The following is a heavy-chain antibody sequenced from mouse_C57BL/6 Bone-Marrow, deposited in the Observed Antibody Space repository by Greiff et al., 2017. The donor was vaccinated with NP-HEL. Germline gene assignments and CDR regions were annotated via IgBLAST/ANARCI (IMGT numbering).Heavy chain of an antibody. V-gene: IGHV5-6*01. Sequence: EVMLVESGGDLVKPGGSLKLSCAASGFTFSSYGMSWVRQTPDKRLEWVATISSGGSYTYYPDSVKGRFTISRDNAKNTLYLQMSSLKSEDTAMYYCASHYGKGYWGQGTTLTVSS. CDR2: ISSGGSYT. J-gene: IGHJ2*01. CDR1: GFTFSSYG. D-gene: IGHD2-1*01. CDR3: ASHYGKGY.